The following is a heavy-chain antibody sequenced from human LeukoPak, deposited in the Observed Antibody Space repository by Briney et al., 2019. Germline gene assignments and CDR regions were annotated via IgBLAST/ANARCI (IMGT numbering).Heavy chain of an antibody. CDR3: AKVLLGSGSYYNWVAFDY. V-gene: IGHV3-73*01. J-gene: IGHJ4*02. D-gene: IGHD3-10*01. Sequence: GGSLRLSCAASGLIFSGSAMHWVRQAPGKGLEWVGRMRSKANNYATGYATSVIGRFTISRDDSKNTRYLEMNSLKIEDTAVYHCAKVLLGSGSYYNWVAFDYWGQGTLVTVSS. CDR1: GLIFSGSA. CDR2: MRSKANNYAT.